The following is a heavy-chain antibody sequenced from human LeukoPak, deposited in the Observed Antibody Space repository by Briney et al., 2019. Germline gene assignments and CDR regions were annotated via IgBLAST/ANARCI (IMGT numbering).Heavy chain of an antibody. V-gene: IGHV3-23*01. CDR2: MCGTAGCT. D-gene: IGHD3-22*01. Sequence: GGSLRLSCAASGFTFSSYTMNWVRQAPGKGLEWVASMCGTAGCTFYPDSVKGRFTISRDNSKNVLYLRMNSLTAEDTAIYYCAKDRPNFHENSGHYYRRDGDSWGQGTLVTVSS. CDR3: AKDRPNFHENSGHYYRRDGDS. CDR1: GFTFSSYT. J-gene: IGHJ5*01.